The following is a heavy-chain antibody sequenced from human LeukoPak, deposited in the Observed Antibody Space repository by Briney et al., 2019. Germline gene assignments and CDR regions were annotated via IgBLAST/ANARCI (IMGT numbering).Heavy chain of an antibody. D-gene: IGHD2-8*01. V-gene: IGHV4-59*11. CDR3: ARDGVRQGGYCSYYMAV. CDR1: GGSISSHY. J-gene: IGHJ6*03. CDR2: IHYSGTN. Sequence: SETLSLTCTVSGGSISSHYWSWIRQPPGKGLEWIGYIHYSGTNNYNPYLKSRVTISVDTSKNQFSLKVISVTAADTAVYYCARDGVRQGGYCSYYMAVWGKGNTVTVSS.